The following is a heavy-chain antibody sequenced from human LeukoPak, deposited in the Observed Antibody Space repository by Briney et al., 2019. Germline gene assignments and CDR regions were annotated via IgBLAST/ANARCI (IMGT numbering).Heavy chain of an antibody. V-gene: IGHV3-66*01. CDR3: ARAGDYDSSGSTDDAFDI. CDR1: GFTVSSNY. CDR2: IYSGGST. J-gene: IGHJ3*02. Sequence: PGGSLRLSCAASGFTVSSNYMSWVRQAPGKGLEWVSVIYSGGSTYYADSVKGRFTISRDNSKNTLYLQMNSLRAEDTAVYYCARAGDYDSSGSTDDAFDIWGQGTMVTVSS. D-gene: IGHD3-22*01.